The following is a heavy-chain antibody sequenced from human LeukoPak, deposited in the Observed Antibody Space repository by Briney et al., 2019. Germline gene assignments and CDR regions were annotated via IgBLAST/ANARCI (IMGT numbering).Heavy chain of an antibody. Sequence: GASVKVSCTASGYTFTGYYMHWVRQAPGQGLEWMGWINPNSGGANYAQKFQGRVTMTRDTSISTAYMELSRLRSDDTAVYYCARMYYDILTGYLYYFDYWGQGTLVTVSS. D-gene: IGHD3-9*01. CDR2: INPNSGGA. CDR1: GYTFTGYY. V-gene: IGHV1-2*02. J-gene: IGHJ4*02. CDR3: ARMYYDILTGYLYYFDY.